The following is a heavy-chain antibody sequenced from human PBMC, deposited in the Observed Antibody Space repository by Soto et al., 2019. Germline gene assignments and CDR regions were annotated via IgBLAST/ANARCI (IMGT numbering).Heavy chain of an antibody. D-gene: IGHD1-20*01. CDR2: IERDDDDK. Sequence: LLNPTETLTLTCTFSGFSLTSPGMCVSWIRQPPGKALEWLALIERDDDDKYYSTSLKTRLTISKDTRKNQMVLTMANMDPADTGTYYCARSIRGPRRFNGMDVWGQGTTVTVSS. CDR3: ARSIRGPRRFNGMDV. J-gene: IGHJ6*02. CDR1: GFSLTSPGMC. V-gene: IGHV2-70*13.